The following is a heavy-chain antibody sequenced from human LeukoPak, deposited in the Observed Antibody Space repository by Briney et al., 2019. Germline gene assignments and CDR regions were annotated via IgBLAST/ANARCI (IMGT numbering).Heavy chain of an antibody. Sequence: ASVKVSCKVSGYTLTELSMHWVRQAPGKGLEWMGSFDPEDGETIYAQKFQGRVTMTEDTSTDTAYMELSSLRSEDTAVYYCATASPNWNYYYYYMDVWGKGTTVTVSS. CDR2: FDPEDGET. V-gene: IGHV1-24*01. D-gene: IGHD1-1*01. CDR1: GYTLTELS. J-gene: IGHJ6*03. CDR3: ATASPNWNYYYYYMDV.